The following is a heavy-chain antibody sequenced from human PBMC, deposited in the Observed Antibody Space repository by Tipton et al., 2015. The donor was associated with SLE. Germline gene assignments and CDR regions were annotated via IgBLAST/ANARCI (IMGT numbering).Heavy chain of an antibody. CDR2: ITGSGDRT. Sequence: SLRLSCAASGFTFSNYAMSWVRQAPGKGLEWVSAITGSGDRTYYIDSVKGRFTISRDNSKNSLYLQMNGLRAEDTAVYYCATRSDGVPYHWGQGALVTVSS. D-gene: IGHD3-16*01. V-gene: IGHV3-23*01. CDR1: GFTFSNYA. CDR3: ATRSDGVPYH. J-gene: IGHJ5*02.